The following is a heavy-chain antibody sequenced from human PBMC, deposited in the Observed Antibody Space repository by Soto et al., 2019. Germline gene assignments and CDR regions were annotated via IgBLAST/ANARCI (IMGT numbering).Heavy chain of an antibody. V-gene: IGHV5-51*01. D-gene: IGHD2-8*01. Sequence: PWETLKISCKGSGYRFTNFWIGWVRQMPGKGLEWMGIIYPGDSDIKYSPSFQGQVTISADKSISTAYLQWSSLKASDTAMYYCARQNGAFDIWGQGTMVTVSS. CDR1: GYRFTNFW. J-gene: IGHJ3*02. CDR2: IYPGDSDI. CDR3: ARQNGAFDI.